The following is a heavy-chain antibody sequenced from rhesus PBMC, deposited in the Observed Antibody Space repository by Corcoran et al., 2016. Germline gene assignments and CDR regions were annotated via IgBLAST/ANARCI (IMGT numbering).Heavy chain of an antibody. CDR1: GYSISSGFY. V-gene: IGHV4-99*02. D-gene: IGHD6-43*01. Sequence: QVQLQESGPGLVKPSETLSLTCAVSGYSISSGFYWGWIRQPPGKGLEYLGYIFGSSEGTYCNPSLQSRITIYKDASKDPFSLRLSAVTAAGTAVYYCTRVQYSSSPIDYWGQGVQVTVSS. CDR3: TRVQYSSSPIDY. J-gene: IGHJ4*01. CDR2: IFGSSEGT.